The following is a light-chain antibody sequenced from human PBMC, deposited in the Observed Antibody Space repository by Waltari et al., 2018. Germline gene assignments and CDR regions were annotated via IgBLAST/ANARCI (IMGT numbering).Light chain of an antibody. Sequence: QSVLTQSPSASGTPGQRATISCSGSSSNIGANYVYWYQQFPGTAPRLLIYRSYQRPSGVPDRFSGPKSGTSASLAISGLRSEDEADYYCATWDDSLNAWVFGGGTRLTAL. J-gene: IGLJ3*02. V-gene: IGLV1-47*01. CDR2: RSY. CDR1: SSNIGANY. CDR3: ATWDDSLNAWV.